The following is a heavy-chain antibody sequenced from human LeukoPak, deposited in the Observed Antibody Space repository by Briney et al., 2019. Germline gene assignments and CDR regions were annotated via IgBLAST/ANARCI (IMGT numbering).Heavy chain of an antibody. Sequence: SVKVSCKASGGTFSSYAISWVRQAPGQGLEWMGGIIPICGTTHYAQNFQGGVTITTDESTRTAYMELSTLRSENTAVYYFARDGVGYGVYVVYWGQGTLVTVSS. CDR1: GGTFSSYA. J-gene: IGHJ4*02. D-gene: IGHD4-17*01. V-gene: IGHV1-69*05. CDR2: IIPICGTT. CDR3: ARDGVGYGVYVVY.